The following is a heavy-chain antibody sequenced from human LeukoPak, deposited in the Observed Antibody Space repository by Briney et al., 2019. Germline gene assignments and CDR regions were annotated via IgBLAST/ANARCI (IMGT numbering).Heavy chain of an antibody. Sequence: PSETLSLTCTVSGGSISSYYWNWIRQPAGKGLEWIGRIFSSGSTNYNPSLKSRVTMSVDTSKNQFSLKLSSVTAADTAVYYCARSWTLPGGYFDYWGQGTLVTVSS. CDR1: GGSISSYY. D-gene: IGHD3-16*01. J-gene: IGHJ4*02. CDR2: IFSSGST. V-gene: IGHV4-4*07. CDR3: ARSWTLPGGYFDY.